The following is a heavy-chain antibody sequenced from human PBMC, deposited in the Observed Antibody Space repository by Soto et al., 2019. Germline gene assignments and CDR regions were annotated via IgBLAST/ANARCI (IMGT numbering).Heavy chain of an antibody. CDR2: TYYRSRWYN. J-gene: IGHJ6*03. D-gene: IGHD1-7*01. Sequence: SQTLSLTCAISGDSVSSNSAAWNWIRQSPSRGLEWLGRTYYRSRWYNDYAVSVKSRITVNPDTSKNQFSLQLASVTPEDTAVYYCAGTTSHYWYYMDVWGKGTTVTVSS. V-gene: IGHV6-1*01. CDR3: AGTTSHYWYYMDV. CDR1: GDSVSSNSAA.